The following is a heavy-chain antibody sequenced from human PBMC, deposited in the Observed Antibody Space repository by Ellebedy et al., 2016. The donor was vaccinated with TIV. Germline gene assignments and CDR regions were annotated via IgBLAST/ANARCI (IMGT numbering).Heavy chain of an antibody. CDR1: GFTFSNYA. D-gene: IGHD3-10*01. CDR2: ISSSGSTI. CDR3: ARGGGYHNMDP. Sequence: GESLKISCAASGFTFSNYAMSWIRQAPGKGLEWVSYISSSGSTIYYADSVKGRFTISRDNAKNSLYLQMNSLRAEDTAVYYCARGGGYHNMDPWGQGTTVTVSS. J-gene: IGHJ6*02. V-gene: IGHV3-11*01.